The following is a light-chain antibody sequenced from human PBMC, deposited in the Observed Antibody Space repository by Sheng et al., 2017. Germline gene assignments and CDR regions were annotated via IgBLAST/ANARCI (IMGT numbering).Light chain of an antibody. CDR2: DVS. Sequence: QSALTQPASVSGSPGQSITISCTGTSSDVGGYNYVSWYQQHPGKAPKLMIYDVSNRPSGVSNHFSGSKSGNTASLTISGLQAEDEADYYCSSYTSSRRGVFGTGTKVTVL. J-gene: IGLJ1*01. CDR1: SSDVGGYNY. V-gene: IGLV2-14*03. CDR3: SSYTSSRRGV.